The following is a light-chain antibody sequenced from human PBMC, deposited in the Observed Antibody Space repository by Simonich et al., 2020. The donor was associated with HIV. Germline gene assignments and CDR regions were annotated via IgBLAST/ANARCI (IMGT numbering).Light chain of an antibody. Sequence: DIVMTQSPDSLAVSLGERATINCKSSQSVLYSSNNKNYLALYQQKAGQPPNLLIYWASTRESGVPDRFSGSGSGTDFTLTINSLQAEDVAVYYCQQYYSTPQTFGQGTKVEIK. J-gene: IGKJ1*01. V-gene: IGKV4-1*01. CDR1: QSVLYSSNNKNY. CDR3: QQYYSTPQT. CDR2: WAS.